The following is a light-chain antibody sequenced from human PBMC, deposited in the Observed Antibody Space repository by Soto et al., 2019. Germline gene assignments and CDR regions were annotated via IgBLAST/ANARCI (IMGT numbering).Light chain of an antibody. J-gene: IGLJ3*02. CDR3: NSYTSSRTHV. CDR1: SSDVGGFNF. V-gene: IGLV2-14*01. CDR2: EVS. Sequence: QSVLTQPASVSGSPGQSITISCTGTSSDVGGFNFVSWYQHHPGKAPKLMIYEVSNRPSGVSNRFSGSKSGNTASLTISGLQAEDEADYYCNSYTSSRTHVFGGGTKLTVL.